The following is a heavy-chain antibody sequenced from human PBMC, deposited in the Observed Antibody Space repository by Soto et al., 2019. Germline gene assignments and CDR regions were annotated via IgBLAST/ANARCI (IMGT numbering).Heavy chain of an antibody. CDR2: ISWNSGDI. CDR3: AKDNDLDRDGPFDY. V-gene: IGHV3-9*01. Sequence: EMQLVESGGGSVQPGRSLRLSCAASGFSFDDYGMHWVRQCPGKGLEWVSGISWNSGDIYYADSVKGRFTISRDNAKKSLYLQMNSLRIEDTALYYCAKDNDLDRDGPFDYWGQGILVTVSS. CDR1: GFSFDDYG. J-gene: IGHJ4*02. D-gene: IGHD2-2*03.